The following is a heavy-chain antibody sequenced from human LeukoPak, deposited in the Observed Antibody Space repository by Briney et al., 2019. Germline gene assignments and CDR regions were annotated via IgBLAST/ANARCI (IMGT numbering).Heavy chain of an antibody. CDR3: ARSCPGSYRLDY. V-gene: IGHV1-3*01. Sequence: GASVKVSCKASGYTFTLYYIHWVRQAPGQGLEWMGWINAGNGNIKYSQNFQGRVTITRDTSANTAYMELSSLRSEDTAVYYCARSCPGSYRLDYWGQGTLVTVSS. CDR1: GYTFTLYY. J-gene: IGHJ4*02. D-gene: IGHD3-16*02. CDR2: INAGNGNI.